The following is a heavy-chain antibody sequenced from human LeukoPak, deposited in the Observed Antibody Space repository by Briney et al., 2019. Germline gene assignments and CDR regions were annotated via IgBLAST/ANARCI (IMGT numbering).Heavy chain of an antibody. CDR3: ARDSDTTGHYSIFDY. J-gene: IGHJ4*02. CDR1: GYTLTELS. V-gene: IGHV1-24*01. D-gene: IGHD3-22*01. CDR2: FDPEDGER. Sequence: GASVKVSCKASGYTLTELSMHWVRQAPGKGLEWMGGFDPEDGERIYAQKFQGRLTMTKDTSTDTAYMELSSLRSEDTAVYYCARDSDTTGHYSIFDYWGQGTLVTVSS.